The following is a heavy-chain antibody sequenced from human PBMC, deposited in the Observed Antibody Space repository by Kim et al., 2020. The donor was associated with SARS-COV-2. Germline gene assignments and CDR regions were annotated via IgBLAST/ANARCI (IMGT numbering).Heavy chain of an antibody. D-gene: IGHD6-19*01. Sequence: GGSLRLSCAASGFTFSDYYMSWIRQAPGKGLEWVSYISSSSSYTNYADSVKGRFTISRDNAKNSLYLQMNSLRAEDTAVYYCARATGIAVAGTSDAFDIWGQGTMVTVSS. CDR2: ISSSSSYT. CDR3: ARATGIAVAGTSDAFDI. V-gene: IGHV3-11*05. CDR1: GFTFSDYY. J-gene: IGHJ3*02.